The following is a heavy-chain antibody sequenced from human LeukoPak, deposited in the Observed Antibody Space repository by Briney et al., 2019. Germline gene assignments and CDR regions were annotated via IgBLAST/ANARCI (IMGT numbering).Heavy chain of an antibody. CDR1: GGSFSGYY. D-gene: IGHD6-6*01. J-gene: IGHJ4*02. Sequence: SETLSLTCAVYGGSFSGYYWSWIRQPPGKGLEWIGEINHSGSTNYNPSLKSRVTISVDTSKNQFSLKLSSVTAADTAVYYCARGRIDMAARRRRAGFDYWGQETLVTVSS. CDR3: ARGRIDMAARRRRAGFDY. V-gene: IGHV4-34*01. CDR2: INHSGST.